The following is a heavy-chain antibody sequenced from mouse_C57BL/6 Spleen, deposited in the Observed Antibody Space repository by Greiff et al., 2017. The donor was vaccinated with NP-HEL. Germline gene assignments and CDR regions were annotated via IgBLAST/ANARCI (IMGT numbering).Heavy chain of an antibody. CDR1: GFTFSDYG. CDR3: ARRYYYGSTPAMDY. Sequence: EVHLVESGGGLVKPGGSLKLSCAASGFTFSDYGMHWVRQAPEKGLEWVAYISSGSSTIYYADTVKGRFTISRDNAKNTLVLQMTSLRSEDTAMDYCARRYYYGSTPAMDYWGQGTSVTVSS. V-gene: IGHV5-17*01. J-gene: IGHJ4*01. CDR2: ISSGSSTI. D-gene: IGHD1-1*01.